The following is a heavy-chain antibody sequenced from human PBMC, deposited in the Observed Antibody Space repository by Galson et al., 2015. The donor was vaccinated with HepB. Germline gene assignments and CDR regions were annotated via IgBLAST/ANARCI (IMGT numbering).Heavy chain of an antibody. D-gene: IGHD1-26*01. CDR1: GGSISSGGYY. V-gene: IGHV4-31*03. Sequence: TLSLTCTVSGGSISSGGYYGSWIRQHPGKGLEWIGYIYYSGSTYYNPSLKSRVTISVDTSKNQFHLKLSSVTAADTAVYYCARDWDMGGEVRATAFRAFDIWGQGTMVTVSS. CDR2: IYYSGST. CDR3: ARDWDMGGEVRATAFRAFDI. J-gene: IGHJ3*02.